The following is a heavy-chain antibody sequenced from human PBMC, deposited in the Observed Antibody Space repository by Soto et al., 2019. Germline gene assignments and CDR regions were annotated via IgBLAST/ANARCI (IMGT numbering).Heavy chain of an antibody. V-gene: IGHV4-39*01. D-gene: IGHD4-4*01. CDR3: AIRRYRNYHYYFDY. J-gene: IGHJ4*02. CDR2: IYYSGST. Sequence: SETLSLTCTVSGGSISSSSYYWGWIRQPPGKGLEWIGSIYYSGSTYYNPSLKSRVTISVDTYKNQFSLKLSSLTAADTSVYYSAIRRYRNYHYYFDYWGQAIMVPV. CDR1: GGSISSSSYY.